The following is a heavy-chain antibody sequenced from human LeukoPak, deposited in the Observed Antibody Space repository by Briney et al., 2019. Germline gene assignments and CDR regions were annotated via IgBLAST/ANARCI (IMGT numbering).Heavy chain of an antibody. J-gene: IGHJ4*02. CDR1: GGSISSYY. D-gene: IGHD3-9*01. CDR3: ARGPRGLRYFDWLPFDY. CDR2: IYYSGST. Sequence: PSETLSLTCTVSGGSISSYYWSWIRQPPGKGLEWIGYIYYSGSTNYNPSLKSRVTISVDTSKNQFSLKPSSVTAADTAVYYCARGPRGLRYFDWLPFDYWGQGTLVTVSS. V-gene: IGHV4-59*01.